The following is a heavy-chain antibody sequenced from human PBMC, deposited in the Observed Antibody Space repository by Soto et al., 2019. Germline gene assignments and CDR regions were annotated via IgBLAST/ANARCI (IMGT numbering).Heavy chain of an antibody. CDR1: GYTFTSYD. CDR2: MNPNSGNT. D-gene: IGHD3-10*01. CDR3: ARIGVGELYYYYYGMDV. Sequence: QVQLVQSGAEVKKPGASVKVSCKASGYTFTSYDINWVRQATGQGLEWMGWMNPNSGNTGYAQKFQGRVTMTRNTTLSTAYMDVSSLRSEDTAVYYCARIGVGELYYYYYGMDVWGQGTTVTVSS. V-gene: IGHV1-8*01. J-gene: IGHJ6*02.